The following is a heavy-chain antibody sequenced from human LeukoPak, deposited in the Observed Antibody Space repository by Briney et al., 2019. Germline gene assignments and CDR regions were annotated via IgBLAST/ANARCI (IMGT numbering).Heavy chain of an antibody. CDR1: GYTFTSYA. CDR2: INNNTGNP. V-gene: IGHV7-4-1*02. D-gene: IGHD5-18*01. J-gene: IGHJ6*03. CDR3: ARLGGIYTAMERPSMDV. Sequence: GASVKVSCKASGYTFTSYAMNWVRQAPGQGLEWMGWINNNTGNPTYAHGFTGRFVFSLDTSVSTAYLQISSLKAEDTAVYYCARLGGIYTAMERPSMDVWGKGTTVTVSS.